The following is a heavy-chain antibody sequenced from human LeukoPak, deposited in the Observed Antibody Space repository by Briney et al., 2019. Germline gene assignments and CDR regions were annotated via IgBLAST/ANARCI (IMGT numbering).Heavy chain of an antibody. D-gene: IGHD3-16*01. Sequence: GGSLRLSCAASGFSFGTYGMHWVRQAPGKGLEWVALIWNAGTNTYYADSVKGRFTISRDNSKNTLYLQMNSLRAEDTAVYYCVGDTPPGGDYYLDYWGQGTLVIVSS. CDR2: IWNAGTNT. J-gene: IGHJ4*02. CDR1: GFSFGTYG. V-gene: IGHV3-33*01. CDR3: VGDTPPGGDYYLDY.